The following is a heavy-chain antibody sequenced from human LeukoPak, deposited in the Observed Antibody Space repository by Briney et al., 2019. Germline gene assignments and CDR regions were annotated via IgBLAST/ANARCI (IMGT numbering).Heavy chain of an antibody. D-gene: IGHD4-17*01. Sequence: GGSLRLSCAASGFTFSSYWMRWVRQAPGKGLVWVSRINSDGSSTSYADSVKGRFTILRDNAQNTLYLQMDRSRAEETAVYYCARVSPEGDYDYWGQGALVTVSS. CDR3: ARVSPEGDYDY. J-gene: IGHJ4*02. CDR1: GFTFSSYW. V-gene: IGHV3-74*01. CDR2: INSDGSST.